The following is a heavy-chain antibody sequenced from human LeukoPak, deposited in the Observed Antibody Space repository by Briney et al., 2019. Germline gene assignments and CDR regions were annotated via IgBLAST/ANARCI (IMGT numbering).Heavy chain of an antibody. CDR1: GYTFTGYY. D-gene: IGHD2-2*01. CDR2: INPNSGGT. CDR3: ARDTPRMVVVPAADDAFDI. J-gene: IGHJ3*02. Sequence: ASVKLSCKASGYTFTGYYMHWVRQAPGQGLEWMGWINPNSGGTNYAQKFQGRVTMTRDTSISTAYMELSRLGSDDTAVYYCARDTPRMVVVPAADDAFDIWGQGTMVTVSS. V-gene: IGHV1-2*02.